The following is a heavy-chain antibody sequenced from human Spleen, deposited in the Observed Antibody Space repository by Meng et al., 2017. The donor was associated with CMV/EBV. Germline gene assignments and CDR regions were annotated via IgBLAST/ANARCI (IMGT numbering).Heavy chain of an antibody. Sequence: GGSLRLSCAASGFTFSSYWMHWVRQAPGKGLVWVSRINSDGSSTSYADSVKGRFTISRDNAKNTLYLQMNSLRAEDTAVYYCARGDLEQSYDFWSGYSYYYYYGMDVWGQGTTVTVSS. CDR2: INSDGSST. J-gene: IGHJ6*02. CDR3: ARGDLEQSYDFWSGYSYYYYYGMDV. CDR1: GFTFSSYW. D-gene: IGHD3-3*01. V-gene: IGHV3-74*01.